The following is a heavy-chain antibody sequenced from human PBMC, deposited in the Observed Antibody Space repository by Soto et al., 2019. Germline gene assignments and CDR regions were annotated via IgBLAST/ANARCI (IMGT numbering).Heavy chain of an antibody. CDR1: GGTFSSYA. D-gene: IGHD3-22*01. Sequence: QVQLVQSGAEVKKPGSSVKVSCKASGGTFSSYAISWVRQAPGQGLEWMGGIIPIFGTANYAQKFQGSVTITADESTSTAYMELSSLRSEDTAVYYCARDTDSSGYHYYYYGRDVWGQGTTVTVSS. CDR3: ARDTDSSGYHYYYYGRDV. J-gene: IGHJ6*02. CDR2: IIPIFGTA. V-gene: IGHV1-69*01.